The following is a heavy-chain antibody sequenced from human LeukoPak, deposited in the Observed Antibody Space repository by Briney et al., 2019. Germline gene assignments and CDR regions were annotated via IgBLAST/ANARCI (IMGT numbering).Heavy chain of an antibody. Sequence: GGSLRLSCEASGFTFSTYAMHWVRQAPGKGLEWVALISHDGSDKNYADSVKGRFTISRDNSNSTLYLQMDSLRDDDAAVYYCAKAVGSISWSFDYWGQGTLVTVSS. CDR1: GFTFSTYA. CDR3: AKAVGSISWSFDY. V-gene: IGHV3-30*18. CDR2: ISHDGSDK. J-gene: IGHJ4*02. D-gene: IGHD6-13*01.